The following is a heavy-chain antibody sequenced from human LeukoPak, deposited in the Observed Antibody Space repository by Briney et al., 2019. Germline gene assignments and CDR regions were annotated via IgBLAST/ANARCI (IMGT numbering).Heavy chain of an antibody. CDR2: INPNSGGT. CDR3: ARGNTAVAPRYMDV. D-gene: IGHD5-18*01. CDR1: GYTFTGYY. V-gene: IGHV1-2*06. Sequence: ASVKVSCKASGYTFTGYYMHWVRKAPGQGLEWMGRINPNSGGTNYAQKFQGRVTMTRDTSISTAYMEQSRLRSDDTAVYYCARGNTAVAPRYMDVWGKGTTVTVSS. J-gene: IGHJ6*03.